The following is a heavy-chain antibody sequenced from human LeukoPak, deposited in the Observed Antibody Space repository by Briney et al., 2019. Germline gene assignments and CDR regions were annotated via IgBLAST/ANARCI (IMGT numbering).Heavy chain of an antibody. D-gene: IGHD3-3*01. Sequence: SETLSLTCAVYGGSFSGYYWSWIRQPPGKGLEWIGEINHSGSTNYNPSLKSRVTISVDTSKNQFSLKLSSVTAADTAVYYCARGHQGTYDFWSGYLGVWFDPWGQGTLVTVSS. J-gene: IGHJ5*02. CDR2: INHSGST. CDR3: ARGHQGTYDFWSGYLGVWFDP. CDR1: GGSFSGYY. V-gene: IGHV4-34*01.